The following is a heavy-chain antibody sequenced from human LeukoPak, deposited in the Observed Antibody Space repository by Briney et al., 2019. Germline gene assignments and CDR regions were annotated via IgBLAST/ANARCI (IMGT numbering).Heavy chain of an antibody. V-gene: IGHV4-59*01. CDR1: GGSISSYY. J-gene: IGHJ4*02. Sequence: PSETLSLTCTVSGGSISSYYWSWIRQPPGKGLEWIGYIYYSGSTNYNPSLKSRVTISVDTSKNQLSLKLSSVTAADTAVYYCARGGDLEYYFDYWGQGTLVTVSS. D-gene: IGHD3-16*01. CDR3: ARGGDLEYYFDY. CDR2: IYYSGST.